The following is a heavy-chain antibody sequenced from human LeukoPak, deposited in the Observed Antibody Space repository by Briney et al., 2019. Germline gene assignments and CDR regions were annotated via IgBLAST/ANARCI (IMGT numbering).Heavy chain of an antibody. V-gene: IGHV4-4*07. D-gene: IGHD6-19*01. J-gene: IGHJ6*03. CDR1: GGSISSYY. Sequence: SETLSLACTVSGGSISSYYWSWIRQPAGKGLEWIGRIYTSGSTNYNPSLKSRVTMSVDTSKNQFSLKLSSVTAADTAVYYCARDRRLVAVAGSYYYYYYMDVWGKGTTVTISS. CDR3: ARDRRLVAVAGSYYYYYYMDV. CDR2: IYTSGST.